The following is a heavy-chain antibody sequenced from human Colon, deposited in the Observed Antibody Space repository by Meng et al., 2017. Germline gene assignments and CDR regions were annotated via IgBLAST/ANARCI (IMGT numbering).Heavy chain of an antibody. CDR1: GGSFSGYY. D-gene: IGHD3-10*01. CDR3: ARRVRGVISWFDP. V-gene: IGHV4-34*01. CDR2: INHSGST. J-gene: IGHJ5*02. Sequence: QGKSRQWGAGLLKPSETLSLTCAVYGGSFSGYYWSWIRQPPGKGLEWIGEINHSGSTNYNPSLKSRVTISVDTSKNQFSLKLSSVTAADTAVYYCARRVRGVISWFDPWGQGTLVTVSS.